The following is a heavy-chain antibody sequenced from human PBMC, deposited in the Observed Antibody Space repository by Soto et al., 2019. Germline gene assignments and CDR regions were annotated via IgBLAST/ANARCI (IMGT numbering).Heavy chain of an antibody. V-gene: IGHV3-48*02. CDR3: ARDPGVYSSSWAPTYYYYYGMDV. J-gene: IGHJ6*02. Sequence: EVQLVESGGGLVQPGGSLRLSCAASGFTFSSYSMNWVRQAPGKGLEWVSYISSSSSTIYYADSVKGRFTISRDNAKNSLYLQMNSLRDEDTAVYYCARDPGVYSSSWAPTYYYYYGMDVWGQGTTVTVSS. CDR1: GFTFSSYS. CDR2: ISSSSSTI. D-gene: IGHD6-13*01.